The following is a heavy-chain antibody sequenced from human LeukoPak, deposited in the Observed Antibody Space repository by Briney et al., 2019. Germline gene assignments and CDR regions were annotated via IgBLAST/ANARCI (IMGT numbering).Heavy chain of an antibody. CDR3: ARRGPYGVASYFDY. V-gene: IGHV4-59*08. CDR1: GCSISSYY. J-gene: IGHJ4*02. Sequence: PSETLSLTCTVSGCSISSYYWSWLRQPPGKGLEWVGYIYYSGSTNYNPSLKSRVTISVATSKNQFSLKLSSVTAADTAVYYCARRGPYGVASYFDYWAQGTLLTVSS. CDR2: IYYSGST. D-gene: IGHD2-15*01.